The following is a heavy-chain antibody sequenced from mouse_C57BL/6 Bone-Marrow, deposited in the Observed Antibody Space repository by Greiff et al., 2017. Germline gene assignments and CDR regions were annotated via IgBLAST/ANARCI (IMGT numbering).Heavy chain of an antibody. J-gene: IGHJ2*01. V-gene: IGHV14-1*01. CDR1: GFNIKDYF. CDR2: IDPEDGDT. D-gene: IGHD1-1*01. Sequence: EVQLQQSGAELVRPGASVKLSCTASGFNIKDYFMHWVKQRPEQGLEWIGRIDPEDGDTEYAPKFQGKATMTADTSSNTAYLQLSSLTSEDTAVYYCTRHYYGSERDFDYWGQGTTLTVSS. CDR3: TRHYYGSERDFDY.